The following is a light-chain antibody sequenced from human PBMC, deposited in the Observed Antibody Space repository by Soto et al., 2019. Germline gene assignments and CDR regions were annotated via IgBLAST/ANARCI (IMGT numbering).Light chain of an antibody. CDR3: SSYTGSTYV. J-gene: IGLJ1*01. Sequence: QSALTQPASVSGSPGQSITISCTGTSSDVGGHNYVSWYQQHPGTVPKLMIYDVSTRPSGVSNRFSGSKSGNTASLTISGLQAEDDADYYCSSYTGSTYVFGTGTKVTVL. V-gene: IGLV2-14*01. CDR2: DVS. CDR1: SSDVGGHNY.